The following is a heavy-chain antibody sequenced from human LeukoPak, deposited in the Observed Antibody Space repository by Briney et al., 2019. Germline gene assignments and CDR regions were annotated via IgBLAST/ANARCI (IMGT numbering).Heavy chain of an antibody. CDR3: ARVTYSSSWYTDY. CDR1: GDTFTTDY. Sequence: GASVKVSCKASGDTFTTDYIHWVRQGPGQGPEWMGVSNPSGGSTTNAQKFQGRVTMTRDTSTSTVYMELSSLRSDDTAVYYCARVTYSSSWYTDYWGQGTLVTVSS. D-gene: IGHD6-13*01. J-gene: IGHJ4*02. V-gene: IGHV1-46*01. CDR2: SNPSGGST.